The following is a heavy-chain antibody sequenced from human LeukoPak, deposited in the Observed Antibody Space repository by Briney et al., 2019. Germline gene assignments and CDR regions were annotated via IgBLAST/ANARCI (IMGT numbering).Heavy chain of an antibody. Sequence: GGSLRLSCSASGFTFSSYAVTWVRQAPGKGLEWVSLISGGGGGTYYADSVKGRFTISRDNSKNTLFLQMDNLRADDTAVYSCAKDRSMNNWNAFHFDLWGRGTLVTVSS. V-gene: IGHV3-23*01. CDR3: AKDRSMNNWNAFHFDL. CDR1: GFTFSSYA. CDR2: ISGGGGGT. J-gene: IGHJ2*01. D-gene: IGHD1-20*01.